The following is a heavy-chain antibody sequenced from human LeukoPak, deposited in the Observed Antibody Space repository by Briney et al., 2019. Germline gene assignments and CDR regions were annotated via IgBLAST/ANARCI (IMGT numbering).Heavy chain of an antibody. CDR2: IRSKTNSYAT. CDR1: GFTFSGST. D-gene: IGHD1-7*01. V-gene: IGHV3-73*01. CDR3: TRLGYNWNYGEDY. Sequence: GGSLRLSCAASGFTFSGSTIHWVRQASGKGPEWVGRIRSKTNSYATAYVASVKGRFTISRDDSKNTAYLQMNSLKTEDTAVYYCTRLGYNWNYGEDYWGQGTLVTVSS. J-gene: IGHJ4*02.